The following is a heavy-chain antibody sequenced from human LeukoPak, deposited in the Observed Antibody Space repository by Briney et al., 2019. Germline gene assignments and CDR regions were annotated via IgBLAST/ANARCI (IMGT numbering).Heavy chain of an antibody. D-gene: IGHD2-2*01. Sequence: GGSLRLSCAASGFTFSGYAMSWVRQAPGKGLEWVSAISGSGGSTYYADSVKGRFTISRDNSKNTLYLQMNSLRAEDTAVYYCATIVVVPAETPYYFDYWGQGTLVTVSS. CDR1: GFTFSGYA. CDR3: ATIVVVPAETPYYFDY. CDR2: ISGSGGST. V-gene: IGHV3-23*01. J-gene: IGHJ4*02.